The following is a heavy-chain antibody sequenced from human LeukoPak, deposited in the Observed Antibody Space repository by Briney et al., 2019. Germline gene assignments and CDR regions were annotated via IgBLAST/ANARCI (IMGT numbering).Heavy chain of an antibody. CDR1: GFAFGNYA. D-gene: IGHD4-17*01. V-gene: IGHV3-23*01. J-gene: IGHJ4*02. CDR2: IDSSGSYT. CDR3: AKISTVTDNFDH. Sequence: GGSLRLSCAASGFAFGNYAMGWVRQAPGKGLEWVSSIDSSGSYTPSADSVKGRFTISRDNSENTVYLQMNSLRAEDTAVYFCAKISTVTDNFDHWGQGTLVTASS.